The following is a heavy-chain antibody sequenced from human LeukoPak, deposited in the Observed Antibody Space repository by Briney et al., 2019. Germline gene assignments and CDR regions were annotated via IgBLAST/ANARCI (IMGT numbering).Heavy chain of an antibody. CDR3: AKDLED. CDR1: GFTFSNYW. CDR2: ISYDGSNK. J-gene: IGHJ4*02. Sequence: AGGSLRLSCEASGFTFSNYWMSWVRQAPGKGLEWVAVISYDGSNKYYADSVKGRFTISRDNSKNTLYLQMNSLRAEDTAVYYCAKDLEDWGQGTLVTVSS. V-gene: IGHV3-30*18. D-gene: IGHD5-24*01.